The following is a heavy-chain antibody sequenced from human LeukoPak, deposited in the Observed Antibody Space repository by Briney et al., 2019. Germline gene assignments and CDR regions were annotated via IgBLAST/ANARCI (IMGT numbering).Heavy chain of an antibody. CDR2: IKQDGSEK. Sequence: GGSLRLSCAASGFTFSNYWMSWVRQAPGKGLEWVANIKQDGSEKYYLDSVKGRFTISRDNAKNSLYLQVNSLRAEDTAVYYCARELPDYWGQGTLVTVSS. CDR1: GFTFSNYW. J-gene: IGHJ4*02. CDR3: ARELPDY. V-gene: IGHV3-7*04.